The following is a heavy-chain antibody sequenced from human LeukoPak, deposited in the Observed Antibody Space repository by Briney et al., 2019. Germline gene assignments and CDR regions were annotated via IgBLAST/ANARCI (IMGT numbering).Heavy chain of an antibody. D-gene: IGHD3-22*01. Sequence: PSQTLSLTCTVSGGSISSGGYYWSWIRQHPGKGLEWIGYIDDSGSTYYNPSLKSRVTISVDTSKTQFSLKLSSVTAADTAVYYCARDTLYYYDSSGYSRGLSWFDPWGQGTLVTVSS. V-gene: IGHV4-31*03. CDR1: GGSISSGGYY. J-gene: IGHJ5*02. CDR2: IDDSGST. CDR3: ARDTLYYYDSSGYSRGLSWFDP.